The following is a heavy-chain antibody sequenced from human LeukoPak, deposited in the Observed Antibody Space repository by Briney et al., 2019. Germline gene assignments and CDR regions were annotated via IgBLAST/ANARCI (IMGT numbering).Heavy chain of an antibody. CDR1: GGTFNSYA. CDR2: IIPIFGTA. Sequence: ASVKVSCKASGGTFNSYAISWVRQAPGQGLEWMGGIIPIFGTADYAQKFQGRVTITTDESTSTAYMELRTLRSDDTQVYYWVTRRDIMAGGTEYLQHSGHSTLVTVSS. D-gene: IGHD3-16*01. CDR3: VTRRDIMAGGTEYLQH. V-gene: IGHV1-69*05. J-gene: IGHJ1*01.